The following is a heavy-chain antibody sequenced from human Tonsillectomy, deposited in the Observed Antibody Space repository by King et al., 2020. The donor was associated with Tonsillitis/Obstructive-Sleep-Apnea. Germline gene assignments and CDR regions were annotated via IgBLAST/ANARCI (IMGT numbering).Heavy chain of an antibody. CDR2: IYYSGST. V-gene: IGHV4-59*08. D-gene: IGHD3-16*01. CDR1: GGSISGYY. Sequence: QLQESGPGLVKPSETLSLTCTVSGGSISGYYWSWIRQPPGKRLEWIGYIYYSGSTNYNPSLKSRVTISVDTSKNQFSLKLNSVTAADTAVYYCAKHAPDRGLTVWDYWGQGILVTVSS. J-gene: IGHJ4*02. CDR3: AKHAPDRGLTVWDY.